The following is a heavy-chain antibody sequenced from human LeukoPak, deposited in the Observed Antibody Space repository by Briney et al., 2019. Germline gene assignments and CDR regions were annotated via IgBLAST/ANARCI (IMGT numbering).Heavy chain of an antibody. V-gene: IGHV4-4*07. CDR1: GGSISSYY. Sequence: SETLSLTCTVSGGSISSYYWSWIRQPAGKGLEWIGRIYASGSTNYNPSLKSRVTISVDTSKNQFSLKLSSVTAADTAVYYCARIGVVVTVDNWFDPWGQGTLVTVSS. CDR3: ARIGVVVTVDNWFDP. CDR2: IYASGST. D-gene: IGHD2-8*01. J-gene: IGHJ5*02.